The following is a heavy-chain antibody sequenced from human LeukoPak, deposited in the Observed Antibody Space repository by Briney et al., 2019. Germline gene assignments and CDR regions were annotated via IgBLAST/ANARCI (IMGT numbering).Heavy chain of an antibody. V-gene: IGHV1-2*02. CDR2: INPNSGGT. D-gene: IGHD3-16*01. CDR1: GYTFTGYY. CDR3: ARGRQLHLGELFPFAEFFQP. J-gene: IGHJ1*01. Sequence: GASVKVSCKASGYTFTGYYMHCVRQAPGQGLEWMGWINPNSGGTNYAQKFQGRVTMTRDTSISTAYMELRSLSSDDTAVYYCARGRQLHLGELFPFAEFFQPWGQGTLVTVFS.